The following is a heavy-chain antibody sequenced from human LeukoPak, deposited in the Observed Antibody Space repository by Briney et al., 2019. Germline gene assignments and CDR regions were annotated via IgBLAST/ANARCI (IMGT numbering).Heavy chain of an antibody. CDR1: GYSISSGYY. J-gene: IGHJ4*02. Sequence: SETLSLTCTVSGYSISSGYYWGWIRQPPGKGLEWIGSIYHSGSTNYNPSLKSRVTISVDTSKNQFSLKLSSVTAADTAVYYCARQRYSSSWYRGDYFDYWGQGTLVTVSS. V-gene: IGHV4-38-2*02. CDR3: ARQRYSSSWYRGDYFDY. CDR2: IYHSGST. D-gene: IGHD6-13*01.